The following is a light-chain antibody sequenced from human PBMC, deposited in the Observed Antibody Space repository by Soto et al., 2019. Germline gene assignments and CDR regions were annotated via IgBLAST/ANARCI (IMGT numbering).Light chain of an antibody. CDR2: GAS. Sequence: EIVLTQSPGTLSLSPGERATLSCRASQSVSSRLAWYQQKPGQAPRLLISGASSRATGIPDRFSGSGSATDFTLTISRLEPEALALYYCQQYGSSPITFGQGTRLEIK. CDR1: QSVSSR. CDR3: QQYGSSPIT. V-gene: IGKV3-20*01. J-gene: IGKJ5*01.